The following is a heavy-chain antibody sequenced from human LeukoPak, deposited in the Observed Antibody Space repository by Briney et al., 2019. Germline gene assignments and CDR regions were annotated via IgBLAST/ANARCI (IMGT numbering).Heavy chain of an antibody. V-gene: IGHV1-8*01. D-gene: IGHD3-10*01. Sequence: GASVKVSCKASGYTFPSYDINWVRQATGQGLEWMGWMNPTSGHTGYAHNFQGRVTMTRDTSISTAYMELNSLTSEDTAVYYCARSPVGVRKKHDFWGQGTLVIVSS. CDR2: MNPTSGHT. CDR1: GYTFPSYD. CDR3: ARSPVGVRKKHDF. J-gene: IGHJ4*02.